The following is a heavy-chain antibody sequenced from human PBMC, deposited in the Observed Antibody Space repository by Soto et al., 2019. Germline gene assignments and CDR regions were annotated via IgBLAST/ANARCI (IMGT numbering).Heavy chain of an antibody. CDR1: GYSFTSYW. Sequence: PGGSLKISCKGSGYSFTSYWIGWVRQMPGKGLEWMGIIYPGDSDTRYSPSFQGQVTISADKSISTAYLQWSSLKASDTAMYYCARRAARLNYFSARDXRRQGTKATVP. CDR2: IYPGDSDT. J-gene: IGHJ6*02. CDR3: ARRAARLNYFSARDX. V-gene: IGHV5-51*01. D-gene: IGHD6-6*01.